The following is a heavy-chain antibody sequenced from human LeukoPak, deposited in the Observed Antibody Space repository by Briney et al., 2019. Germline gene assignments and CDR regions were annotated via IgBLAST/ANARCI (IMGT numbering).Heavy chain of an antibody. Sequence: GASVKVSCKASGYTFTSYGISWVRQAPGQGLEWMGWISAYNGNTNYAQKLQGTVTMTPDTSTSTAYMELRSLRSDDTAVYYCARVPYYDFWSGYYPQNLNYFDYWGQGTLVTVSS. V-gene: IGHV1-18*01. CDR1: GYTFTSYG. J-gene: IGHJ4*02. D-gene: IGHD3-3*01. CDR2: ISAYNGNT. CDR3: ARVPYYDFWSGYYPQNLNYFDY.